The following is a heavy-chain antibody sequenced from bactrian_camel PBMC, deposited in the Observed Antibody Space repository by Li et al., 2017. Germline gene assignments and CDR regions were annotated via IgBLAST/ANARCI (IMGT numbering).Heavy chain of an antibody. CDR3: AAKSPSLEYTY. CDR1: EYRGC. J-gene: IGHJ4*01. Sequence: VQLVESGGGSVQAGGSLRLSCVASEYRGCTGWLRQVPGKEREGVATVDSLGIPTYADSVKGRFTLSRDNAKDTLSLQMNSLEPEDTAMYYCAAKSPSLEYTYWGQGTQVTVS. V-gene: IGHV3S53*01. D-gene: IGHD5*01. CDR2: VDSLGIP.